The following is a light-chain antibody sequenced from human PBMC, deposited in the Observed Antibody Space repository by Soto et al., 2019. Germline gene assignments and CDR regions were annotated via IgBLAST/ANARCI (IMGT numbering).Light chain of an antibody. J-gene: IGKJ5*01. CDR3: QHYGNSPPAT. CDR1: QTLSSSH. V-gene: IGKV3-20*01. CDR2: GAS. Sequence: EIVLTQSPGTLYLSPGERATLSCRASQTLSSSHLAWYQQKPGQAPRLVIYGASTRATGIADRFSGSGSGTAFTLTITRLEPEDFGVYFCQHYGNSPPATFGQGTRLEIK.